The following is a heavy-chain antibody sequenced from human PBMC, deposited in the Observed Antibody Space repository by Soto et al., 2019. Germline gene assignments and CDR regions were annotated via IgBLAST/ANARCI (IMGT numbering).Heavy chain of an antibody. CDR1: GGSISSGGYY. CDR3: ARPMGDNWFDP. Sequence: SETLSLTCTVSGGSISSGGYYWSWIRQPPGKGLEWIGYIYYSGSTNYNPSLKSRVTMSVDTSKNQFSLKLSSVTAADTAVYYCARPMGDNWFDPWGQGTLVTVSS. D-gene: IGHD3-16*01. CDR2: IYYSGST. V-gene: IGHV4-61*08. J-gene: IGHJ5*02.